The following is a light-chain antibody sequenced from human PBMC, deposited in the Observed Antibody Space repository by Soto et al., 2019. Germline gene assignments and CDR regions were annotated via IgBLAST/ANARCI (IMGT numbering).Light chain of an antibody. CDR2: DVS. V-gene: IGLV2-14*01. Sequence: QSALTQPASVSGSPGQSITISCTGTSSDVGGYNYVSWYQQHPGEAPKLMIYDVSNRPSGVSNRFSGSKSGNTASLIISGLQAEDEDDYYCSSYTSSTTLVVFGGGTKLTVL. J-gene: IGLJ2*01. CDR3: SSYTSSTTLVV. CDR1: SSDVGGYNY.